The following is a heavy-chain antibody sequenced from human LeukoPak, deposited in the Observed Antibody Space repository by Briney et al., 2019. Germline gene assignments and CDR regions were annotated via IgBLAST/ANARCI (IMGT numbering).Heavy chain of an antibody. J-gene: IGHJ6*03. D-gene: IGHD4-11*01. Sequence: ASVKVSCKASGYTFTSYDINWVRQATGQGLEWMGWMNPNSGNTDYAQKFQGRVTMTRNTSMSTAYMELSSLRSEDTAVYYCARDSNYSPFYYYYYYMDVWGKGTTVTVSS. CDR1: GYTFTSYD. V-gene: IGHV1-8*01. CDR2: MNPNSGNT. CDR3: ARDSNYSPFYYYYYYMDV.